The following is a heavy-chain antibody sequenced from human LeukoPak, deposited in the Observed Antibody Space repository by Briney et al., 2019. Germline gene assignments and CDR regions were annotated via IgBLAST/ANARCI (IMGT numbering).Heavy chain of an antibody. V-gene: IGHV3-74*01. D-gene: IGHD3-22*01. CDR1: RFIFSSYW. CDR3: ARSSGGSGYSPTHC. CDR2: INTDGSTT. J-gene: IGHJ4*02. Sequence: PGGSLRLSCAASRFIFSSYWMHWVRQAPGKGLVWVSRINTDGSTTTYADSVKGRFTISRDNAKNTLYLQMNSLRAEDTAVYYCARSSGGSGYSPTHCWGQGTLVTVSS.